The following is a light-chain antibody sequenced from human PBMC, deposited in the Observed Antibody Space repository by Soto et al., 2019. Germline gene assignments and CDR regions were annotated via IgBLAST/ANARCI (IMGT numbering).Light chain of an antibody. CDR1: SSDIGSYNL. CDR2: EDI. CDR3: CSYTGSRTLLYV. V-gene: IGLV2-23*02. Sequence: QSALTQPASVSGSPGQSITISCTGTSSDIGSYNLVSWYQQHPGKVPKLMLYEDIKRPSGVSNRFSGSKSGNTASLTISGLQADDEADYYCCSYTGSRTLLYVFGTGTKLTVL. J-gene: IGLJ1*01.